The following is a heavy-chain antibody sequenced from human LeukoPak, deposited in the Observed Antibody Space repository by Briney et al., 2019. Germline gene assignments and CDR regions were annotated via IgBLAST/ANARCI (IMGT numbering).Heavy chain of an antibody. D-gene: IGHD3-22*01. Sequence: GGSLRLSCAASGFTFSSYGMHWVRQAPGKGLEWVAVISYDGSNKYYADSVKGRFAISRDNSKNTLYLQMNSLRAEDTAVYYCARTINYYDSSGYYNWFDPWGQGTLVTVSS. CDR1: GFTFSSYG. CDR2: ISYDGSNK. J-gene: IGHJ5*02. CDR3: ARTINYYDSSGYYNWFDP. V-gene: IGHV3-30*03.